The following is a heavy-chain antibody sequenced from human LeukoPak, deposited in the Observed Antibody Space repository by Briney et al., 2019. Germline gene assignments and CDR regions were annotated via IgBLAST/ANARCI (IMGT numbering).Heavy chain of an antibody. V-gene: IGHV1-2*02. CDR1: GYTFTSSA. CDR2: INPNSGGT. CDR3: ARARFGELYPRGDY. D-gene: IGHD3-10*01. J-gene: IGHJ4*02. Sequence: GASVKVSCKASGYTFTSSAMNWVRQAPGQGLEWMGWINPNSGGTNYAQKFQGRVTMTRDTSISTAYMELSRLRSDDTAVYYCARARFGELYPRGDYWGQGTLVTVSS.